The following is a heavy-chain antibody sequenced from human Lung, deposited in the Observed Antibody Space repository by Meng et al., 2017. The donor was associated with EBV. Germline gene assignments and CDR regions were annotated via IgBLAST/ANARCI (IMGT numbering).Heavy chain of an antibody. Sequence: VAWQRSGPGLGMPPGALALTFTASGHTKTSDIWWSWARQPPGKGLEWIGEVYHRGDTNYNPSLRSRVVISVDRSKNQFSLNLSSVTAADTAVYHCGRDQGRQLINHWGQGTLVTVS. CDR3: GRDQGRQLINH. D-gene: IGHD1-1*01. CDR2: VYHRGDT. J-gene: IGHJ4*02. V-gene: IGHV4-4*03. CDR1: GHTKTSDIW.